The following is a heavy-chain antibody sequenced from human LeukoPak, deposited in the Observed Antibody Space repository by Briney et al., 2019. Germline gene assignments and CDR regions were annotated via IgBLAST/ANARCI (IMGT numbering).Heavy chain of an antibody. D-gene: IGHD5-12*01. CDR3: ARDRKEWLRFRDPYYYYYMDV. Sequence: GGSLRLSCAASGFTFDDYAIHWVRQAPGKGLEWVSGISWNSGSIGYADSVKGRFTISRDNAKNSLYLQMNSLRAEDTAVYYCARDRKEWLRFRDPYYYYYMDVWGKGTTVTVSS. V-gene: IGHV3-9*01. CDR2: ISWNSGSI. J-gene: IGHJ6*03. CDR1: GFTFDDYA.